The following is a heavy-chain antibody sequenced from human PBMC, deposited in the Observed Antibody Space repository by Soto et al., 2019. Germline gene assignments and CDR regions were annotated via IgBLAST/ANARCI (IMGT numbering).Heavy chain of an antibody. CDR1: GFTFDDYA. Sequence: EVQLVESGGGLVQPGRSLRLSCAASGFTFDDYAMHWVRQAPGKGLEWVSGISWNSGSIGYADSVKGRFTISRDNAKNTLYLQMNSLRAEDTAVYFCAIPSGLTVTGPDYWGQGTLVTVSS. J-gene: IGHJ4*02. V-gene: IGHV3-9*01. CDR3: AIPSGLTVTGPDY. CDR2: ISWNSGSI. D-gene: IGHD6-19*01.